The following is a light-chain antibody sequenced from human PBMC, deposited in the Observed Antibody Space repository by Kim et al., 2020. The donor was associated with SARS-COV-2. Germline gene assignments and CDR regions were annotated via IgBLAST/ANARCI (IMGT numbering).Light chain of an antibody. CDR2: WAS. J-gene: IGKJ3*01. Sequence: IVMTQSPDSLAVSLGERATINCKSSQSVLYNSNNKNYLAWYQQKPGQPPRLLIYWASTRQSGVPDRFSGSGSGTDFTLTISSLQAEDVAVYHCQQYYKTPYTFGPGTKVDIK. V-gene: IGKV4-1*01. CDR1: QSVLYNSNNKNY. CDR3: QQYYKTPYT.